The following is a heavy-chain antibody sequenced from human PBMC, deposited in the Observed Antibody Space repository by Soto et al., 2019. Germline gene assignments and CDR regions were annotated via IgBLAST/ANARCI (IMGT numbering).Heavy chain of an antibody. CDR1: GFTFSGSA. V-gene: IGHV3-73*02. CDR2: IRSKANSYAT. J-gene: IGHJ3*02. Sequence: EVQLVESGGGLVQPGGALKLSCAASGFTFSGSAMHWVRQASGKGLELVGRIRSKANSYATAYAASVKGRFTISRDDSKNTAYLQMNSLKTEDTAVYYCTRRAVGATTDDAFDIWGQGTMVTVSS. D-gene: IGHD1-26*01. CDR3: TRRAVGATTDDAFDI.